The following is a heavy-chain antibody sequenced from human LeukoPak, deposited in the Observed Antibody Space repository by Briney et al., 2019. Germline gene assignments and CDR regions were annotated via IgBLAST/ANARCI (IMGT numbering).Heavy chain of an antibody. V-gene: IGHV3-23*01. Sequence: GGSLRLSCAASGFTFSSYAMSWVRQAPGKGLEWISAISGSGGSTYYADSVKGRFTISRDNSKDTLYLQMNSLRAEDTAVYYCAARPGWGAFDYWGQGTLVTVSS. CDR2: ISGSGGST. CDR3: AARPGWGAFDY. D-gene: IGHD3-16*01. J-gene: IGHJ4*02. CDR1: GFTFSSYA.